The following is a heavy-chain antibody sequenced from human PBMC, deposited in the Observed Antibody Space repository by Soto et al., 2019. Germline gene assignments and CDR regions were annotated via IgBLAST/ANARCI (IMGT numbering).Heavy chain of an antibody. J-gene: IGHJ4*02. V-gene: IGHV3-74*01. CDR3: ARDRGWSLFDY. CDR1: DFTFSNAW. CDR2: TNSDGSDT. Sequence: GGSLRLSCAASDFTFSNAWMNWVRQAPGKGLVWVSRTNSDGSDTSYADSVKGRFTISRDNAKNTLYLQMNSLRAEDTAVYYCARDRGWSLFDYWGQGTLVTVSS. D-gene: IGHD6-19*01.